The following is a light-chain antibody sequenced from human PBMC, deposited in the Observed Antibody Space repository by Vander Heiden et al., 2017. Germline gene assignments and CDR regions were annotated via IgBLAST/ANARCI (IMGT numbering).Light chain of an antibody. CDR3: QQENTWPKT. CDR2: GAS. Sequence: EIVMTQSPATLSVSPGERATLSCWASQSVGSNLAWYQQKPVQAPRLLIYGASTRATHIPARFGGSASGTEFTLTISSLQSEHVGVYYSQQENTWPKTFGQGTKVEIK. V-gene: IGKV3-15*01. J-gene: IGKJ1*01. CDR1: QSVGSN.